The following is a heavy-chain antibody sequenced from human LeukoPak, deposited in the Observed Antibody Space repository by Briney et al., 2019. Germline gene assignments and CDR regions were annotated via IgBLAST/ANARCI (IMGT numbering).Heavy chain of an antibody. CDR1: GFTFSDYY. J-gene: IGHJ4*02. CDR3: ARGGRIAAAGTLFFDY. V-gene: IGHV3-11*04. Sequence: GGSLRLSCAASGFTFSDYYMGWIRQAPGKGLEWVSYISSSGSTIYYADSVKGRFTISRDNAKNSLYLQMNSLRAEDTAVYYCARGGRIAAAGTLFFDYWGQGTLVTVSS. D-gene: IGHD6-13*01. CDR2: ISSSGSTI.